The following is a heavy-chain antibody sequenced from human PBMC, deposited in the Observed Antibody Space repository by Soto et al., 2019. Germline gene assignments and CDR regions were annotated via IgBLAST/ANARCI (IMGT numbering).Heavy chain of an antibody. D-gene: IGHD2-21*01. J-gene: IGHJ4*02. Sequence: QVQLVESGGGVVQPGRSLRLSCAASGFTFSSYGMHWVRQAPGKGLAWVAVISYDGSNKYYADSVKGRFTISRDNSKNTLYLQMNSLRAEDTAVYYCAKTGDSTDYWGQGTLVTVSS. V-gene: IGHV3-30*18. CDR3: AKTGDSTDY. CDR2: ISYDGSNK. CDR1: GFTFSSYG.